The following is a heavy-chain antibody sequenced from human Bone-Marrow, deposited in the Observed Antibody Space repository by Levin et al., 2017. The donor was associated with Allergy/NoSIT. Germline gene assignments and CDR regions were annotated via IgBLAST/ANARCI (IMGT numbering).Heavy chain of an antibody. Sequence: QTLSLPCTFSGFSLSTTGMCVTWIRQPPGKALEWLALIDWDGDKYYSASLRSRLTVSKDTSNDQVVLTMTNMDPVDTATYFCVQSTSGYYFDYWAQGTLVTVSS. J-gene: IGHJ4*02. V-gene: IGHV2-70*12. CDR1: GFSLSTTGMC. D-gene: IGHD5-12*01. CDR3: VQSTSGYYFDY. CDR2: IDWDGDK.